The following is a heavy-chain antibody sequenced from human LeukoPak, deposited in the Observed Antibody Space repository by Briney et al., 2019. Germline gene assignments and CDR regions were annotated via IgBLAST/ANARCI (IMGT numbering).Heavy chain of an antibody. V-gene: IGHV4-34*01. Sequence: PSETLSLTCAVYGGSFSGYYWSWIRQPPGKGLEWIGEINHSGSTNYNPSLKSRVTISVDTSKNQFSLKLSSVTAADTAVYYCARDRHYYDRYMDVWGKGTTVTVSS. J-gene: IGHJ6*03. CDR1: GGSFSGYY. CDR3: ARDRHYYDRYMDV. CDR2: INHSGST. D-gene: IGHD3-22*01.